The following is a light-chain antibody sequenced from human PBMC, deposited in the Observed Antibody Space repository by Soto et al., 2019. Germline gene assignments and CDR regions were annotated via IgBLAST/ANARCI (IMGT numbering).Light chain of an antibody. CDR1: QSVRSN. J-gene: IGKJ4*01. CDR3: QQYNQWLT. Sequence: EIVMTQSPATLSVSPGERATLSCRAGQSVRSNLAWYQLKPGQAPRLLIFDASTRAIGIPARFSGSGSGTEFTLTISNLQSEDFAVYYCQQYNQWLTFGGGTKVEI. CDR2: DAS. V-gene: IGKV3-15*01.